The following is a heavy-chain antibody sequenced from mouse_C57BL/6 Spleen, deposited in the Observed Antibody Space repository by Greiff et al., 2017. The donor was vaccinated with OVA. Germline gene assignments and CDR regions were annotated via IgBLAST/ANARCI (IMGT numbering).Heavy chain of an antibody. CDR1: GYTFTSYW. CDR2: IDPSDSYT. D-gene: IGHD2-4*01. V-gene: IGHV1-69*01. J-gene: IGHJ3*01. Sequence: QVQLQQPGAELVMPGASVKLSCKASGYTFTSYWMHWVKQRPGQGLEWIGEIDPSDSYTNYNQKFKGKSTLTVDKSSSTAYMQLSSLTSEDSAVYYCAGGLRAWFAYWGQVTLVTVSA. CDR3: AGGLRAWFAY.